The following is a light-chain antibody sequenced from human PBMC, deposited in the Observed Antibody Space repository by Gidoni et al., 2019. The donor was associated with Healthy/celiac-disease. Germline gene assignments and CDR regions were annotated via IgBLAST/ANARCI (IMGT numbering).Light chain of an antibody. CDR1: QSVSSN. Sequence: EIVMTPSQATLAVSPGERATLSCRASQSVSSNLAWYQQKPGQAPRLLIYGASTRATGIPARCSGSGSGTEFTLTISSLQSEDFAVYYCQQYNNWPSFGQGTRLEIK. CDR3: QQYNNWPS. J-gene: IGKJ5*01. CDR2: GAS. V-gene: IGKV3-15*01.